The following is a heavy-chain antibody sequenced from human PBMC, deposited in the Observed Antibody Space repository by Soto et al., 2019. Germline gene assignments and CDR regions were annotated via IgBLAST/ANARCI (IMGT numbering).Heavy chain of an antibody. V-gene: IGHV4-4*02. J-gene: IGHJ4*02. D-gene: IGHD3-22*01. CDR1: GGSISSSNW. CDR3: ARGFVSSGYYYFYYFDY. CDR2: IYHSGST. Sequence: PSETLSLTCAVSGGSISSSNWWSRVRQPPGKGLEWIGEIYHSGSTNYNPSLKSRVTISVDKSKNQFSLKLSSVTAADTAVYYCARGFVSSGYYYFYYFDYWGQGTLVTVSS.